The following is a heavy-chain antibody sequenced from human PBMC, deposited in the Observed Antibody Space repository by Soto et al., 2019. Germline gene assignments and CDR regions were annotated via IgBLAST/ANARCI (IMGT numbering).Heavy chain of an antibody. Sequence: QVQLVESGGGVVQPGRSLRLSCAASGFTFSIFGLHWVRQAPGKGLEWVAVIAYDGSNEYYADSVKGRFTISRDNSKNTHYLQINSLRPEDTAVYYCAKGRGYSYGRTDAFDIWGQGTMVTVSS. V-gene: IGHV3-30*18. CDR3: AKGRGYSYGRTDAFDI. J-gene: IGHJ3*02. D-gene: IGHD5-18*01. CDR1: GFTFSIFG. CDR2: IAYDGSNE.